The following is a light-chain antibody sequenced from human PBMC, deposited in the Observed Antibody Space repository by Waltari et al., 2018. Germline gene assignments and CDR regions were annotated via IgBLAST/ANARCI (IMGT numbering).Light chain of an antibody. CDR1: SSDIGSYNL. Sequence: QSALTQPASVSGSPGQSLTISCTGTSSDIGSYNLVSWYQYHPGKAPKLIIYEVSRRPLGVSSRFSGSKSGDTASLTVSGLQAEDEADYYCCSYAGSNTLMFGGGTKLTVL. CDR3: CSYAGSNTLM. CDR2: EVS. V-gene: IGLV2-23*02. J-gene: IGLJ3*02.